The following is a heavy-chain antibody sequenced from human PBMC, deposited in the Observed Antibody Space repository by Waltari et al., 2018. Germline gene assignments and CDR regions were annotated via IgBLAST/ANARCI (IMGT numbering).Heavy chain of an antibody. V-gene: IGHV4-39*01. J-gene: IGHJ4*02. Sequence: QLQESGPGLVKPSETLSLSCTVSGGSLSSTSYYWGWIRQSPGKGLEWIGSMDYSGNTYDNPSLKGRVAISVDGSKNQCSLKLSSVTAAETAVYYCARGTTMAATANWGQGTLVTVSS. CDR1: GGSLSSTSYY. CDR2: MDYSGNT. CDR3: ARGTTMAATAN. D-gene: IGHD6-19*01.